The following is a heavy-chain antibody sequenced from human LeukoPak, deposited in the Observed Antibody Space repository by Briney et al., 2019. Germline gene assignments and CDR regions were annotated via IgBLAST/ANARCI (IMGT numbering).Heavy chain of an antibody. Sequence: SETLSLTCAVYGGSFSGYYWSWIRQPPGKGLEWIGEINHSGSTYYNPSLKSRVTISVDTSKNQFSLKLSSVTAADTAVYYCARSRVWSDYWGYFDYWGQGILVTVSS. CDR1: GGSFSGYY. CDR3: ARSRVWSDYWGYFDY. D-gene: IGHD3-3*01. CDR2: INHSGST. V-gene: IGHV4-34*01. J-gene: IGHJ4*02.